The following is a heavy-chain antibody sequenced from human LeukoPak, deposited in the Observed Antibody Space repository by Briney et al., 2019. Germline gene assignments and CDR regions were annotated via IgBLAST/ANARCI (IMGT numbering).Heavy chain of an antibody. Sequence: GASVKVSCKPSGGTFSSYAISWVRQAPGQGLEWMGRIIPISGIANYAQKFQGRVTITADKSTSTAYMELSSLRSEDTAVYYCARDLGPLRGGFWFDPWGQGTLVTVSS. CDR1: GGTFSSYA. D-gene: IGHD3-16*01. CDR3: ARDLGPLRGGFWFDP. CDR2: IIPISGIA. V-gene: IGHV1-69*04. J-gene: IGHJ5*02.